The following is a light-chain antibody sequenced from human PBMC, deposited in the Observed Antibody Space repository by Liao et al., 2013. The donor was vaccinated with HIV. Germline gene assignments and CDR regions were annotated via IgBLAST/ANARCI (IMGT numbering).Light chain of an antibody. J-gene: IGLJ2*01. CDR1: SLGRRS. CDR3: QVWDSSTVV. Sequence: SYVLTQPPSVSVAPGRTATIICGGTSLGRRSVHWYQQRPGQAPVLVIYRDSNRPSGIPERFSGSNSGNTATLTISRAQAGDGADYYCQVWDSSTVVFGGGTKLTVL. CDR2: RDS. V-gene: IGLV3-9*01.